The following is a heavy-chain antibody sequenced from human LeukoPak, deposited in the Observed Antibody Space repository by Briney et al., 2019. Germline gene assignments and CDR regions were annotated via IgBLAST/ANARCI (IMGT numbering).Heavy chain of an antibody. CDR1: GFTFSDYY. D-gene: IGHD6-13*01. CDR3: ARDEGSSWQRFDP. CDR2: ISSSGSTI. V-gene: IGHV3-11*04. Sequence: GGSLRLSCAASGFTFSDYYMSWIRQAPGKGLEWVSYISSSGSTIYYADSVKGRFTISRDNAKNTLYLQMNSLRAEDTAVYYCARDEGSSWQRFDPWGQGTLVTVSS. J-gene: IGHJ5*02.